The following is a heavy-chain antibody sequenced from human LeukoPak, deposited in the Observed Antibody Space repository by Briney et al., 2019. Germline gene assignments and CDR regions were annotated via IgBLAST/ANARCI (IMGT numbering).Heavy chain of an antibody. Sequence: SETLSLTCTVSGGSISSYYWSWIRQPAGKGLEWIGRIYTSGSTNYNPSLKSRVTISVDTSKNQFSLKLSSVTAADTAVYYCARHGKAGYSSRALGVWGQGTLVTVSS. J-gene: IGHJ4*02. CDR1: GGSISSYY. CDR2: IYTSGST. CDR3: ARHGKAGYSSRALGV. D-gene: IGHD6-13*01. V-gene: IGHV4-4*07.